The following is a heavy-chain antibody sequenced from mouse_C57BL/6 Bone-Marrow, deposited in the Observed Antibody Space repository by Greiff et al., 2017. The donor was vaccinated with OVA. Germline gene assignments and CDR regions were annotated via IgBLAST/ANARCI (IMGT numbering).Heavy chain of an antibody. CDR2: IDPGNGDT. CDR1: GYNFKDDY. Sequence: VQLQESGAELVRPGASVKMSCKASGYNFKDDYMHWVKQRPEQGLEWIGWIDPGNGDTEYTAKFKGKATITADKSSNTAYLQLSSLTSEDTAVYYCAAQARAWGAYWGQGTLVTVSA. J-gene: IGHJ3*01. D-gene: IGHD3-2*02. V-gene: IGHV14-4*01. CDR3: AAQARAWGAY.